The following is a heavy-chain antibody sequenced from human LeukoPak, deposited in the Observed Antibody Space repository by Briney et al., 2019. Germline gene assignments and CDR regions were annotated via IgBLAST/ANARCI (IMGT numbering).Heavy chain of an antibody. J-gene: IGHJ5*02. CDR3: ARRQQLVFLGWFDP. CDR1: GGSFSGYY. Sequence: PSETLSLTCAVYGGSFSGYYWSWIRQPPGKGLEWIGEINHSGSTNYNPSLKSRVTISVDTSKNQFSLKLSSVTAADTAVYYCARRQQLVFLGWFDPWGQGTLVTVSS. CDR2: INHSGST. D-gene: IGHD6-13*01. V-gene: IGHV4-34*01.